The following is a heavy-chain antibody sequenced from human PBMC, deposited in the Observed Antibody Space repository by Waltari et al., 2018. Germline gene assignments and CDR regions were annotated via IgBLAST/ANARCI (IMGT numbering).Heavy chain of an antibody. CDR3: ARDYYDSSGYYELGY. J-gene: IGHJ4*02. D-gene: IGHD3-22*01. CDR1: GFTFSSYS. CDR2: ISSSSIYI. Sequence: EVQLVESGGGLVKPGGSLRLSCAASGFTFSSYSMNWVRQAPGKGLEWVSSISSSSIYIYYADSVKGRFTISRDNAKNSLYLQMNSLRAEDTAVYYCARDYYDSSGYYELGYWGQGTLVTVSS. V-gene: IGHV3-21*01.